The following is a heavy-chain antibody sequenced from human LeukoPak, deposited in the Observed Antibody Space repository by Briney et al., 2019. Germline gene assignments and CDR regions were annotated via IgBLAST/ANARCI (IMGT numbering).Heavy chain of an antibody. CDR3: ARQRRGGYSFHFDY. CDR1: GGSISSSSYY. Sequence: PSETLSLTCSVSGGSISSSSYYWGWIRQPPGKGLEWIGSIYYSGSTYYNPSLKSRVTTSVDTSKNQFSLKLSSVTAADTAVYYCARQRRGGYSFHFDYWGQGTLVTVSS. CDR2: IYYSGST. V-gene: IGHV4-39*01. D-gene: IGHD4-11*01. J-gene: IGHJ4*02.